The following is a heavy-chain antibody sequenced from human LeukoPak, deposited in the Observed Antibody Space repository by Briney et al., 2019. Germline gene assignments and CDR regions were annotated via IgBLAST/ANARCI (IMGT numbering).Heavy chain of an antibody. D-gene: IGHD6-13*01. J-gene: IGHJ6*02. CDR1: GGSISSYY. CDR2: NYYSGST. V-gene: IGHV4-59*01. Sequence: SETLSLTCTVSGGSISSYYWSWIRQPPGKGLEWIGYNYYSGSTNYNPSLKSRVTISVDTSKNQFSLKLSSVTAADTAVYYCARDGVAAADPYYYYGMDVWGQGTTVTVSS. CDR3: ARDGVAAADPYYYYGMDV.